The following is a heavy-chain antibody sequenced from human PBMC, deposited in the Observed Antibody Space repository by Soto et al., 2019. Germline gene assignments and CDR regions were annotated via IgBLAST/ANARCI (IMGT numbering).Heavy chain of an antibody. J-gene: IGHJ6*02. V-gene: IGHV3-30-3*01. Sequence: HPGGSLRLSCAASGFTFSSYAMHWVRQAPGKGLEWVAVISYDGSNKYYADSVKGRFTISRDNSKNTLYLQMNSLRAEDTAVYYCAGDLTMVRLYYYYGMDVWGQGTTVTVS. CDR2: ISYDGSNK. CDR1: GFTFSSYA. CDR3: AGDLTMVRLYYYYGMDV. D-gene: IGHD3-10*01.